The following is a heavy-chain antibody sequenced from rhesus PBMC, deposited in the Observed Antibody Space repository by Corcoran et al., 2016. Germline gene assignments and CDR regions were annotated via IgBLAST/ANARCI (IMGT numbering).Heavy chain of an antibody. J-gene: IGHJ4*01. CDR1: GASISSNY. CDR3: TRGGDSGTYTD. CDR2: IDGGSGRT. V-gene: IGHV4S6*01. Sequence: QVQLQESGPGLVKPSETLPLTCAVSGASISSNYWSWIRQRPGKGREWIGYIDGGSGRTGYTPSPKNLVPISKDTSKNQFSLKLRSVTAAGTAVYYCTRGGDSGTYTDWGQGVLVTVSS. D-gene: IGHD1-44*01.